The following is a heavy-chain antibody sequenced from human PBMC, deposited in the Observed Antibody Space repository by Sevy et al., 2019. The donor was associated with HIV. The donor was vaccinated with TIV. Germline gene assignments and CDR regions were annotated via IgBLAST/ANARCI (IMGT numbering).Heavy chain of an antibody. Sequence: GGSLRLSCAASAFTFSTYAMNWVRQAPGKGLEWVSSITGSVGATNYADSAKGRFTISRDNSKNTLYLQINSLRAEDTAVYYCAKSSIDYYYFDYWGQGTLVTVSS. CDR2: ITGSVGAT. D-gene: IGHD3-16*01. V-gene: IGHV3-23*01. CDR1: AFTFSTYA. CDR3: AKSSIDYYYFDY. J-gene: IGHJ4*02.